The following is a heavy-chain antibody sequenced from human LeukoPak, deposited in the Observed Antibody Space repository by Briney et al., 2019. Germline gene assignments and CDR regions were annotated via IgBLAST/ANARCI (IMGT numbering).Heavy chain of an antibody. CDR2: IYYSGTT. V-gene: IGHV4-59*12. CDR3: ARAGDPQYYYYYMDV. Sequence: SETLSLTCTVSGASISTSYWSWIRQPPGKGLEWIGYIYYSGTTNYNPSLKSRVTMSVDTSKNQFSLKLSSVTAADTAVYYCARAGDPQYYYYYMDVWGKGTTVTVSS. J-gene: IGHJ6*03. D-gene: IGHD7-27*01. CDR1: GASISTSY.